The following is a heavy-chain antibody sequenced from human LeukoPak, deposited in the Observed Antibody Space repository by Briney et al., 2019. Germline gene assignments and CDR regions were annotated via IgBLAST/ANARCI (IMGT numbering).Heavy chain of an antibody. V-gene: IGHV3-23*01. J-gene: IGHJ5*02. D-gene: IGHD3-22*01. CDR1: GFTFSSYG. CDR2: ISGSGGST. CDR3: AKDQYYYDSSGYYYAWWFDP. Sequence: GGSLRLSCAASGFTFSSYGMSWVRQAPGKGLEWVSAISGSGGSTYYADSVKGRFTISRDNSKNTLYLQMNSLRAEDTAVYYCAKDQYYYDSSGYYYAWWFDPWGQGTLVTVSS.